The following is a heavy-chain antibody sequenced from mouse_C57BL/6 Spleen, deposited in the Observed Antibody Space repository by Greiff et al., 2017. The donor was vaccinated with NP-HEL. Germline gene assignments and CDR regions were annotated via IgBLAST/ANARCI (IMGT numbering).Heavy chain of an antibody. Sequence: EVQLVESGGGLVQPKGSLKLSCAASGFTFNTYAMHWVRQAPGKGLEWVARIRSKSSNYATYYADSVKDRFTISRDDSQSMLYLQMNNLKTEDTAMYYCVRDGARQLRDYYAMDYWGQGTSVTVSS. D-gene: IGHD3-2*02. J-gene: IGHJ4*01. CDR1: GFTFNTYA. V-gene: IGHV10-3*01. CDR2: IRSKSSNYAT. CDR3: VRDGARQLRDYYAMDY.